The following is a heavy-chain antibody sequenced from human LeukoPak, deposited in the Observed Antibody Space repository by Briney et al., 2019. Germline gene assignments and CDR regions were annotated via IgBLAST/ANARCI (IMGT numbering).Heavy chain of an antibody. J-gene: IGHJ4*02. CDR2: IYHSGST. V-gene: IGHV4-4*02. D-gene: IGHD3-10*01. CDR3: ARRKYCGSGSYYSN. CDR1: GVSISSSNW. Sequence: SETLSLTCAVSGVSISSSNWWHWVRQPPGKGLEWIGEIYHSGSTNYNPSLKSRVTISVDKSKNQFSLKLSSVTAADTAVYYCARRKYCGSGSYYSNWGQGTLVTVSS.